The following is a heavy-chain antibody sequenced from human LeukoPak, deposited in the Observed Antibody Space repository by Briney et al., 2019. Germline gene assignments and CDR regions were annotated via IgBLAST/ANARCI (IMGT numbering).Heavy chain of an antibody. J-gene: IGHJ4*02. CDR1: GFTFSSYS. CDR3: ACSSGWYRIDY. D-gene: IGHD6-19*01. Sequence: GSLRLSCEASGFTFSSYSMNWVRQAPGKGLEWIGEINHSGSTNYNPSLKSRVTLSVDTSTNQFSLKLSSVTAADTAVYYCACSSGWYRIDYWGQGALVTVSS. V-gene: IGHV4-34*08. CDR2: INHSGST.